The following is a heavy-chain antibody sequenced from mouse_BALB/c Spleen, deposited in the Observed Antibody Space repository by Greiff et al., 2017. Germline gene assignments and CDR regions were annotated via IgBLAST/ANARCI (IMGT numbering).Heavy chain of an antibody. CDR2: ISSGGST. Sequence: EVKLMESGGGLVKPGGSLKLSCAASGFTFSSYAMSWVRQTPEKRLEWVASISSGGSTYYPDSVKGRFTISRDNARNILYLQMSSLRSEDTAMYYCARGERDYYGSSYYAMDYWGQGTSVTVSS. CDR1: GFTFSSYA. V-gene: IGHV5-6-5*01. CDR3: ARGERDYYGSSYYAMDY. J-gene: IGHJ4*01. D-gene: IGHD1-1*01.